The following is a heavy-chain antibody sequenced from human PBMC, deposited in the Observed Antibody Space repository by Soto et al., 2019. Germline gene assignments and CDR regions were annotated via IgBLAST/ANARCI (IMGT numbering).Heavy chain of an antibody. CDR3: TRLLTVAGTEGYYFDY. J-gene: IGHJ4*02. Sequence: SETLSLTCTVSGGSISSSSYYWGWIRQPPGKGLEWIGSIYYSGSTYYNPSLKSRVTISVDTSKNQFSLKLSSVTAADTAVYYCTRLLTVAGTEGYYFDYWGQGTLVTVSS. V-gene: IGHV4-39*01. D-gene: IGHD6-19*01. CDR2: IYYSGST. CDR1: GGSISSSSYY.